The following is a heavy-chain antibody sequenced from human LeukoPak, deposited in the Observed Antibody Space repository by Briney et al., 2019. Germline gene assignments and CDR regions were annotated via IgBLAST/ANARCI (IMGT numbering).Heavy chain of an antibody. CDR1: GDSISRYY. V-gene: IGHV4-59*01. CDR3: ARSNYGSGNYFNWFDP. J-gene: IGHJ5*02. D-gene: IGHD3-10*01. Sequence: PSETLSLTCTVSGDSISRYYWNWIRQAPGKGLEWIGYIYNTGSTNYNPSLKSRVTISIDTSKNQFSLKLWSVTAADTAVYYCARSNYGSGNYFNWFDPWGQGALVTVSS. CDR2: IYNTGST.